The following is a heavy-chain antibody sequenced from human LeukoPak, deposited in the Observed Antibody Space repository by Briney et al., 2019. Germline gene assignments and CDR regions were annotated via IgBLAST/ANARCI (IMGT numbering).Heavy chain of an antibody. CDR1: GFTFCSYA. CDR2: ISYDGSNK. J-gene: IGHJ4*02. D-gene: IGHD5-18*01. Sequence: GGSLRVSCAAPGFTFCSYAMHWVCQAPGKGLEWVAVISYDGSNKYYADSVKGRFTISRDNSKNTLYLQMNSLRAEDTAVYYFARDSSREETWIQHYFDYWGQGTLVTVSS. V-gene: IGHV3-30*04. CDR3: ARDSSREETWIQHYFDY.